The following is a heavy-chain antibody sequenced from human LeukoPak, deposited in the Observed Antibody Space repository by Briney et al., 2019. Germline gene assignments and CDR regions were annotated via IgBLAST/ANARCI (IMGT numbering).Heavy chain of an antibody. CDR2: ISWNSGSI. Sequence: GGSLRLSCAASGFTFDDYAMHWVRQAPGKGLEWVSGISWNSGSIGYADSAKGRFTISRDNAKNSLYLQMNSLRAEDMALYYCAKGGAGSSSSELDYWGQGTLVTVSS. D-gene: IGHD6-6*01. V-gene: IGHV3-9*03. J-gene: IGHJ4*02. CDR1: GFTFDDYA. CDR3: AKGGAGSSSSELDY.